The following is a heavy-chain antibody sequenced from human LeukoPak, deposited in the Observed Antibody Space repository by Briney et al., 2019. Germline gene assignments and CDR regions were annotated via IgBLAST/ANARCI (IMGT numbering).Heavy chain of an antibody. CDR2: IYYSGST. CDR3: ARGGSSGWYDYYYGMDV. CDR1: GGSISSYY. Sequence: SETLSLTCTVSGGSISSYYWSWIRQPPGKGLEWLGYIYYSGSTNYNPSLKSRVTISVDTSKNQFSLKLSSVTAADTAVYYCARGGSSGWYDYYYGMDVWGQGTTVTVSS. D-gene: IGHD6-19*01. J-gene: IGHJ6*02. V-gene: IGHV4-59*01.